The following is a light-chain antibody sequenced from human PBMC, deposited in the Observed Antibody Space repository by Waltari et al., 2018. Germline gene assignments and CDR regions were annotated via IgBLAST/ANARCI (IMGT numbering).Light chain of an antibody. CDR3: AACDDSLKRVV. V-gene: IGLV1-44*01. CDR1: SSNIGRNT. Sequence: QSVLTQPPSASGTPGQRVTIACSGSSSNIGRNTVNWYQQLPGTAPKLLIYTNNQRPSGVPGRFSGSKSGTSASLAISGLQSDDEADYYCAACDDSLKRVVFGGGTKLTVL. J-gene: IGLJ2*01. CDR2: TNN.